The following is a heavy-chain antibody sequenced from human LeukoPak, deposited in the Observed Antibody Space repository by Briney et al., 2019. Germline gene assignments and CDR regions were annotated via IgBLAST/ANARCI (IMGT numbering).Heavy chain of an antibody. CDR3: AKRRGLELLYYYYMDV. Sequence: GSLRLSCAASGFTFSSYAMSWVRQAPGKGLEWVSAISGSGGSTYYADSVKGRFTISRDNSKNTLYLQMNSLRAEDTAVYYCAKRRGLELLYYYYMDVWGKGTTVTVSS. CDR1: GFTFSSYA. D-gene: IGHD1-7*01. V-gene: IGHV3-23*01. J-gene: IGHJ6*03. CDR2: ISGSGGST.